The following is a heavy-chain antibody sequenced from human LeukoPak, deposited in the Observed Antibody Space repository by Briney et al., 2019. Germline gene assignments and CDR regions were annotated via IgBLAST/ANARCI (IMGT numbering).Heavy chain of an antibody. D-gene: IGHD1-26*01. CDR1: GGSISSYY. CDR2: IYYSGST. J-gene: IGHJ6*02. V-gene: IGHV4-59*01. Sequence: ASETLSLTCTVSGGSISSYYWSWIRQPPGKGLEWIGYIYYSGSTNYNPSLKSRVTISVDTSKNQFSLKLSSVTAADTAVYYCARGKWGRYYGMDVWGQGTTVTVSS. CDR3: ARGKWGRYYGMDV.